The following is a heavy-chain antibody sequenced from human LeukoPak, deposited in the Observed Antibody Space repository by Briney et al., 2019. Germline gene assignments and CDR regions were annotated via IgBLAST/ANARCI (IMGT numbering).Heavy chain of an antibody. V-gene: IGHV4-30-2*01. CDR2: IYHSGST. J-gene: IGHJ4*02. Sequence: SETLSLTCAVSGGSVSSGGYSWSWIRQPPGKGLEWIGYIYHSGSTYYNPSLKSRVTISVDRSKNQFSLKLSSVTAADTAVYYCARVAESWEFDYWGQGTLVTVSS. CDR1: GGSVSSGGYS. CDR3: ARVAESWEFDY. D-gene: IGHD1-26*01.